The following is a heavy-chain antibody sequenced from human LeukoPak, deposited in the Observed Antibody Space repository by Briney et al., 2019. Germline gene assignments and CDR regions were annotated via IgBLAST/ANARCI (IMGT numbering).Heavy chain of an antibody. J-gene: IGHJ4*02. Sequence: GESLKISCKASGYSFTTYWIAWVRQMPGEGLEWMGMFFPGDSDNRYSPSFQGQVTISADNSITTAYLQWNSLKASDTAIYYCARGPRGGNWNEALDYWGQGTLVTVSS. CDR3: ARGPRGGNWNEALDY. CDR2: FFPGDSDN. CDR1: GYSFTTYW. V-gene: IGHV5-51*01. D-gene: IGHD1-1*01.